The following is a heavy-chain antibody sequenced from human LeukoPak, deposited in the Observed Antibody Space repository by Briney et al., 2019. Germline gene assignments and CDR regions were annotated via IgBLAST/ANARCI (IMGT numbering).Heavy chain of an antibody. V-gene: IGHV4-39*01. D-gene: IGHD3-16*02. CDR1: GGSISSSSYY. J-gene: IGHJ4*02. Sequence: SETLSLTCTVSGGSISSSSYYWGWIRQPPGKGLEWIGSIYYSGSTYYNPSLKSRVTISVDTSKNQFSLKLSSVTAADTAVFYCARQPRTVDIPIPEVDYWGQGTLVTVSS. CDR3: ARQPRTVDIPIPEVDY. CDR2: IYYSGST.